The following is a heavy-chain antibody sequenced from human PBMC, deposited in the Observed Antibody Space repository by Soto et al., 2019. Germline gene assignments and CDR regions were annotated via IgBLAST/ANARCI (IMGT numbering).Heavy chain of an antibody. D-gene: IGHD3-22*01. Sequence: VLLVESGGGVVQPGGSLKLSCAASGFVFKDSSIHWVRQASGKGLEWVGRIRDRAYSYATAYAASVKGRLTISRADSSNTAYLQMNSLKTEDTAIYYCTRLISAAQDYWGQGTLVTVSS. CDR3: TRLISAAQDY. J-gene: IGHJ4*02. CDR1: GFVFKDSS. V-gene: IGHV3-73*01. CDR2: IRDRAYSYAT.